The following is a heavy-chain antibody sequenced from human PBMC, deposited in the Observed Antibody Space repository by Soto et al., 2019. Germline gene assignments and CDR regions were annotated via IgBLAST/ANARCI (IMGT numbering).Heavy chain of an antibody. CDR2: SSYNGGT. CDR3: ARHRIEVVWRGFDF. V-gene: IGHV4-39*01. J-gene: IGHJ4*02. Sequence: SETLSLTCTVSTDSSSFTNSYWGWIRQPPGKGLQWIGSSSYNGGTFYNPSLKGRVVISFDTSKRQSSLQVTSVTAADTAVYFCARHRIEVVWRGFDFWGQGSPVTVSS. D-gene: IGHD3-10*01. CDR1: TDSSSFTNSY.